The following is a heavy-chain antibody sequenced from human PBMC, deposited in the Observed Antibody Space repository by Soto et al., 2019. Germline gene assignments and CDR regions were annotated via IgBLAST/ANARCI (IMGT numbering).Heavy chain of an antibody. CDR3: AKKGLGSLTTYCNSGDCHYAFDI. D-gene: IGHD2-21*02. CDR2: ISGGGDGT. Sequence: EVQLLESGGGLVQPGGSLRLSCAASGFTFSNYAMTWVRQAPGKGLEWVSTISGGGDGTFYADSVKGRFTISRDNSRNRVYLQMNSLGAGDTAVYYCAKKGLGSLTTYCNSGDCHYAFDIGGQGTMVTVSS. CDR1: GFTFSNYA. V-gene: IGHV3-23*01. J-gene: IGHJ3*02.